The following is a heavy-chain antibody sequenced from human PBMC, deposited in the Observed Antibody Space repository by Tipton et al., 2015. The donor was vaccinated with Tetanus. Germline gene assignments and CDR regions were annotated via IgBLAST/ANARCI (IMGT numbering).Heavy chain of an antibody. CDR1: GFTFSSYA. CDR3: AKNVRDSSGPNDY. J-gene: IGHJ4*02. Sequence: SLRLSCAASGFTFSSYAMSWVRQAPGKGLEWVSAISGSGGSTYYADSVKGRFTISRDNSKNTLYLQMNSLRAEDTAVYYCAKNVRDSSGPNDYWGQGTLVTVSS. V-gene: IGHV3-23*01. D-gene: IGHD3-22*01. CDR2: ISGSGGST.